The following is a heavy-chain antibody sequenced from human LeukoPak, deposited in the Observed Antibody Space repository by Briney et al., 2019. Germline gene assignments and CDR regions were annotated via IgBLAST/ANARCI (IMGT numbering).Heavy chain of an antibody. CDR2: INHSGST. CDR3: ARWREWLVPGYFDL. J-gene: IGHJ2*01. Sequence: PSETLSLTCAVYGGSFSGYYWSWIRQPPGKGLEWIGEINHSGSTNYNPSLKSRVTISVDTSKNQFSLKLSSVTAADTAVYYCARWREWLVPGYFDLWGRGTLVTVSS. D-gene: IGHD6-19*01. CDR1: GGSFSGYY. V-gene: IGHV4-34*01.